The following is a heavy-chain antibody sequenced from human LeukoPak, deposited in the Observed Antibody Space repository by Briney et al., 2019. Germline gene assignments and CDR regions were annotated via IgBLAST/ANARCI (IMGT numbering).Heavy chain of an antibody. CDR3: ARHGVGGDIVVVPAATTFDY. V-gene: IGHV4-4*02. CDR2: IYHSGST. Sequence: SGTLSLTCAVSGGSISSSNWWSWVRQPPGKGLEWIGEIYHSGSTNYNPSLKSRVTISVDKSKNQFSLKLSSVTAADTAVYYCARHGVGGDIVVVPAATTFDYWGQGTLVTVSS. D-gene: IGHD2-2*01. J-gene: IGHJ4*02. CDR1: GGSISSSNW.